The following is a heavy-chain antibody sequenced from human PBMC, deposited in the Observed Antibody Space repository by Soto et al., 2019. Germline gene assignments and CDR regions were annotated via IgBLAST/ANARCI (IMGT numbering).Heavy chain of an antibody. CDR2: ISGSGGST. D-gene: IGHD1-20*01. CDR1: GFTFSSYA. CDR3: AKLAFGFTNWNQRYNWFDP. V-gene: IGHV3-23*01. Sequence: GGSLRLSCAASGFTFSSYAMSWVRQAPGKGLEWVSAISGSGGSTYYADSVKGRFTISRDNSKNTLYLQMNSLRAEDTAVYYCAKLAFGFTNWNQRYNWFDPWGQGTLVTVSS. J-gene: IGHJ5*02.